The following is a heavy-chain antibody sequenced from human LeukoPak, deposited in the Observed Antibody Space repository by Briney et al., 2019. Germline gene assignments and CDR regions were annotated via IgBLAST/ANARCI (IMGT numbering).Heavy chain of an antibody. CDR2: ISYGVST. CDR3: ARREVGKGIDY. Sequence: SETLSLTCTVSGGSISSSSSYWGWIRQPPGKGLEWIGSISYGVSTYYNPSLKSRVTISVDTSKNQFSLKLSSVTAADTAFYYCARREVGKGIDYWGQGTLVTVSS. D-gene: IGHD4-23*01. J-gene: IGHJ4*02. V-gene: IGHV4-39*01. CDR1: GGSISSSSSY.